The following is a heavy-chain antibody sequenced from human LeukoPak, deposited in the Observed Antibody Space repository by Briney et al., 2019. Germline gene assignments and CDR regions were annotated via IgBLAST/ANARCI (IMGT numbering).Heavy chain of an antibody. D-gene: IGHD3-3*01. CDR1: GFTFSSYG. J-gene: IGHJ6*03. Sequence: PGGSLRLSCAASGFTFSSYGMHWVRQAPGKGLEWVADISYDGSNKYYADSVKGRFTISRDNSKNTLYLQMNSLRAEDTAVYYCAKADYDFWSGYYTPMDVWGKGTTVTVSS. CDR3: AKADYDFWSGYYTPMDV. CDR2: ISYDGSNK. V-gene: IGHV3-30*18.